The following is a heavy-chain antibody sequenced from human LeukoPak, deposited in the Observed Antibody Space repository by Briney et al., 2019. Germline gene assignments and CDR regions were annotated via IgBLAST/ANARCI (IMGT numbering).Heavy chain of an antibody. CDR2: IYSGGST. D-gene: IGHD6-19*01. J-gene: IGHJ4*02. V-gene: IGHV3-53*01. Sequence: GGSLRLSCAASGFTVSSNYMSWVRQAPGKGLEWVSVIYSGGSTYYADSVKGRFTIPRDNSKNTLYLQMNSLRAEDTAVYYCARGPYSSGWFPFDYWGQGTLVTVSS. CDR1: GFTVSSNY. CDR3: ARGPYSSGWFPFDY.